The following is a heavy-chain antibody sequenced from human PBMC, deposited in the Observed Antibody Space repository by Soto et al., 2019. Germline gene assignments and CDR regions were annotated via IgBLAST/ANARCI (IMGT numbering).Heavy chain of an antibody. CDR1: GYTFTSCG. V-gene: IGHV1-18*01. CDR2: ISAYNGNT. Sequence: ASVKVSGKASGYTFTSCGISWVRQAPGQGLEWMGWISAYNGNTNYAQKLQGRVTMTTDTSTSTAYMELRSLRSDDTAVYYCARDGRIXMVRGAEPDYYYYGMDVWGQGTTVTVSS. D-gene: IGHD3-10*01. J-gene: IGHJ6*01. CDR3: ARDGRIXMVRGAEPDYYYYGMDV.